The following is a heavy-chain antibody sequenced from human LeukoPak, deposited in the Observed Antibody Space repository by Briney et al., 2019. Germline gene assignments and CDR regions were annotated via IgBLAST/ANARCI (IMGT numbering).Heavy chain of an antibody. Sequence: ASVKVSCKASGGTFSSYAISWVRQAPGQGLEWMGGIIPIFGTANYAQKFQGRVTITADESTSTAYMELSSLRSGDTAVYYCARSRGELLNGMDVWGQGTTVTVSS. V-gene: IGHV1-69*13. J-gene: IGHJ6*02. CDR1: GGTFSSYA. D-gene: IGHD1-26*01. CDR2: IIPIFGTA. CDR3: ARSRGELLNGMDV.